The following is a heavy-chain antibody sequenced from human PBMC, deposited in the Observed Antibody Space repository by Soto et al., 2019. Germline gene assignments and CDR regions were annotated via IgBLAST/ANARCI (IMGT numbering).Heavy chain of an antibody. D-gene: IGHD6-19*01. V-gene: IGHV3-15*01. CDR2: IKSKTDGGTT. J-gene: IGHJ4*02. CDR3: TTRWLVPAGYFDY. CDR1: GFTFSNAW. Sequence: PGGSLRLSCAASGFTFSNAWMSWVRQAPGKGLEWVGRIKSKTDGGTTDYAAPVKGRFTISRDDSKNTLYLQMNSLKTEDTAVYYCTTRWLVPAGYFDYWGQGALVTVSS.